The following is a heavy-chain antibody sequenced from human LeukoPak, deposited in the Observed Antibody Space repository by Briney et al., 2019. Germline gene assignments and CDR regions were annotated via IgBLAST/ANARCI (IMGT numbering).Heavy chain of an antibody. V-gene: IGHV1-2*02. D-gene: IGHD6-19*01. CDR3: ARDLGISGWYAPPLGYFDY. Sequence: VASVKISCKASGYTFTGYCMHWVRQAPGQGLEWMGWINPKSGGTNYAQKFQGRVTMTRDTSISTTYMELSRLRSDDTAVYYCARDLGISGWYAPPLGYFDYWGQGTLVTVSS. CDR1: GYTFTGYC. J-gene: IGHJ4*02. CDR2: INPKSGGT.